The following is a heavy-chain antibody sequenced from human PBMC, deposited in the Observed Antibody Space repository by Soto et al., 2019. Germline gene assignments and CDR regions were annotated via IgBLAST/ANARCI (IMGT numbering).Heavy chain of an antibody. Sequence: GGSLRLSCTPAGFTVSSNYMSWVRQAPGKGLEWVSVIYSGGSTYYADSVRGRFTISRDTSKNTLYLQMNSLRADDTAVYHCARGSDYTYAFDLWGQGTLVTVS. V-gene: IGHV3-53*01. J-gene: IGHJ5*02. D-gene: IGHD4-17*01. CDR3: ARGSDYTYAFDL. CDR2: IYSGGST. CDR1: GFTVSSNY.